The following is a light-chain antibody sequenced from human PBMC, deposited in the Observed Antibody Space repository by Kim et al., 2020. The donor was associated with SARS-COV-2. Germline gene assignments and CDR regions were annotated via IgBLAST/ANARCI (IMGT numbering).Light chain of an antibody. J-gene: IGLJ2*01. Sequence: GQKVTISCSGSRSNIGTNYVSWYQQFPGTAPKLRIYDNNKRPAGVPDRFSGSKSGTSATLDITGLQTGDEAEYYCGTSDSSLRAGVFGGGTQLTVL. V-gene: IGLV1-51*01. CDR2: DNN. CDR1: RSNIGTNY. CDR3: GTSDSSLRAGV.